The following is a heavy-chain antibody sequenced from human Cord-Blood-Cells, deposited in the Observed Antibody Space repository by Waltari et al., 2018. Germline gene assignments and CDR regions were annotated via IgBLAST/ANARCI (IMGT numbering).Heavy chain of an antibody. CDR1: GGSISSYY. Sequence: QVQLQESGPGLVKPSETLSLTCTVSGGSISSYYWSWIRQPPGKGLEWIGYIYYSGSTNYNPPLKSRVTISVDTSKNQFSLKLSSVTAADTAVYYCARVVVVAATRAFDIWGQGTMVTVSS. CDR2: IYYSGST. J-gene: IGHJ3*02. CDR3: ARVVVVAATRAFDI. V-gene: IGHV4-59*01. D-gene: IGHD2-15*01.